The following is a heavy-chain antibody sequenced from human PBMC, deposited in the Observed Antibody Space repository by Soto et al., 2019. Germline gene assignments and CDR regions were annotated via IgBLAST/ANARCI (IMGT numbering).Heavy chain of an antibody. D-gene: IGHD6-25*01. V-gene: IGHV1-46*03. CDR3: ARGLGSGDY. Sequence: ASVKVSCKASGYTFTGYYMHWVRQAPGQGLEWMGIINPNGGSTNYAHNLQGRVTITRDTSTSTVYMDLSSLRSEDTAVYYCARGLGSGDYWGRGTLVTVS. CDR2: INPNGGST. J-gene: IGHJ4*02. CDR1: GYTFTGYY.